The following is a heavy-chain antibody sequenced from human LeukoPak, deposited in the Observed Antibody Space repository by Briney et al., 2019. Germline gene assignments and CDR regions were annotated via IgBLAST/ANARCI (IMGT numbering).Heavy chain of an antibody. J-gene: IGHJ4*02. V-gene: IGHV3-48*03. CDR1: GFTFNTYE. Sequence: GGSLRLSCAASGFTFNTYEMAWVRQGPGKGLEWVSYIISTITTVYYADSVQGRFTISRDNDKNSGYLQVNSLRVEETPVYYCVRARRGFCSNGSCSSPDYLDYWGRGTLVTVSS. CDR3: VRARRGFCSNGSCSSPDYLDY. D-gene: IGHD2-15*01. CDR2: IISTITTV.